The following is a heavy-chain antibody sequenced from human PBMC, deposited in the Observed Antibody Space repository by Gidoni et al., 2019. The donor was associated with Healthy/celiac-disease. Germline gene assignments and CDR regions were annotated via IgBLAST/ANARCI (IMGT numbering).Heavy chain of an antibody. CDR3: ATGGITMVRGANYGMDV. J-gene: IGHJ6*02. V-gene: IGHV5-10-1*01. CDR1: GYSFTSYW. CDR2: IDPSDSYT. D-gene: IGHD3-10*01. Sequence: EVQLVQSGAEVNKPGESLRISCKGSGYSFTSYWISWVRQMPGKGLEWMGRIDPSDSYTNYSPSFQGHVTISADKSISTAYLQWSSLKASDTAMYYCATGGITMVRGANYGMDVWGQGTSVTVSS.